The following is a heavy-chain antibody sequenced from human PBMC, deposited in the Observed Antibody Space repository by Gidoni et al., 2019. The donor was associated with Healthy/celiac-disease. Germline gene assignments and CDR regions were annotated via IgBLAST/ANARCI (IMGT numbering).Heavy chain of an antibody. J-gene: IGHJ5*02. CDR1: GVTFSSYA. Sequence: QVHLVQSGAEVKKPGSSVKVSCKASGVTFSSYAISWVRQAPGQGLEWMGKIIPIFGIANYAQKFQGRVTITADKSTSTAYMELSSLRSEDTAVYYCASSYYYDSSGYSNWFDPWGQGTLVTVSS. CDR2: IIPIFGIA. CDR3: ASSYYYDSSGYSNWFDP. V-gene: IGHV1-69*04. D-gene: IGHD3-22*01.